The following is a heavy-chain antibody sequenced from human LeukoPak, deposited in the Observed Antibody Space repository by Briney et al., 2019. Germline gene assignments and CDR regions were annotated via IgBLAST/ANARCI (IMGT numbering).Heavy chain of an antibody. CDR1: GFTFSSYW. CDR3: ARVTTGYSSSWYYYYYYMDV. CDR2: IKQDGSEK. V-gene: IGHV3-7*01. J-gene: IGHJ6*03. D-gene: IGHD6-13*01. Sequence: GGSLRLSCAASGFTFSSYWMSWVRQAPGKGLEWVANIKQDGSEKYYVDSVKGRFTISRDNAKNSLYLQMNSLRAEDTAVYYCARVTTGYSSSWYYYYYYMDVWGKGTTVTVSS.